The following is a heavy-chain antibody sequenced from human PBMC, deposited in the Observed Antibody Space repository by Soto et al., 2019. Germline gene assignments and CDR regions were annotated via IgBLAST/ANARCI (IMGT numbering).Heavy chain of an antibody. J-gene: IGHJ6*03. V-gene: IGHV1-58*02. CDR3: AADPTIYGDYGVYYYYMDV. D-gene: IGHD4-17*01. Sequence: ASVKVSCKASGFTFTSSAMQWVRQARGQRLEWIGWIVVGSGNTNYAQKFQERVTITRDMSTSTAYMELSSMRSEDTAVYYCAADPTIYGDYGVYYYYMDVWGKGTTVTVSS. CDR1: GFTFTSSA. CDR2: IVVGSGNT.